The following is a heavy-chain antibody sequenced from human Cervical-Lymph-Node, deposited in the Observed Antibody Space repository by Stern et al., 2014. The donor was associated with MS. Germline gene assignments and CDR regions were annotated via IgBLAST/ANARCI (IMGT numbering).Heavy chain of an antibody. J-gene: IGHJ5*02. CDR3: ARGIVSNRAAATQHNLFDP. CDR1: GGTFISSYA. V-gene: IGHV1-69*04. Sequence: QVQLVQSGAEVKKPWSSVNVSCKASGGTFISSYAITWMRQAPGQGLEWMGRIIPILGLPNYAQKFQGRLTITADTSTSTVYMYLTSLRSEDTAVYYCARGIVSNRAAATQHNLFDPWGQGTLVTVSS. D-gene: IGHD2-15*01. CDR2: IIPILGLP.